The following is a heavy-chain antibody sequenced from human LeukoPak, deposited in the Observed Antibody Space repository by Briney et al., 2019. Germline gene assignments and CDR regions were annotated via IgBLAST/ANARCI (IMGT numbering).Heavy chain of an antibody. CDR2: IYYSGST. V-gene: IGHV4-59*01. J-gene: IGHJ4*02. CDR3: ARVLRGYSYDY. Sequence: SETLSLTCTVSGDSISSYYWSWIRQPPGKGLEWIGYIYYSGSTNYNPSLKSRVTISVATSKNQFSLRLSSVTAADTAVYYCARVLRGYSYDYWGQGTLVTVSS. D-gene: IGHD5-18*01. CDR1: GDSISSYY.